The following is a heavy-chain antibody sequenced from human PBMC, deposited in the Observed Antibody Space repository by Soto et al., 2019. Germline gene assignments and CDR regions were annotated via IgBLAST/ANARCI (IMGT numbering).Heavy chain of an antibody. Sequence: EVQLVESGGGLVKPGGSLRLSCAACGFSFSSVTMNWVRQAPGRGLEWVSSIGTSSTYIYYADPVTGGFTISRDNAKNSVYLPMHSLRAADTAVYYCPRETGSYNWTDGLMDVWGQGPAVTVSS. CDR2: IGTSSTYI. D-gene: IGHD1-20*01. V-gene: IGHV3-21*02. J-gene: IGHJ6*02. CDR3: PRETGSYNWTDGLMDV. CDR1: GFSFSSVT.